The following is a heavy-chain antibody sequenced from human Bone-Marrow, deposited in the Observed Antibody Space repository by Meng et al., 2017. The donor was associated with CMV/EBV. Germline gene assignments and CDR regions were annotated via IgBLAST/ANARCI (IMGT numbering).Heavy chain of an antibody. V-gene: IGHV1-2*02. D-gene: IGHD4-11*01. J-gene: IGHJ4*02. CDR3: ARTPEYGNYSLDH. Sequence: KASGYTFIGYQRHWVRQAPGQGLEWMGRINLNRGGKNNAQKLQGRVTMTRHTSISTGYMELNRLTSADTAVFYCARTPEYGNYSLDHWGQGTLVTVSS. CDR1: GYTFIGYQ. CDR2: INLNRGGK.